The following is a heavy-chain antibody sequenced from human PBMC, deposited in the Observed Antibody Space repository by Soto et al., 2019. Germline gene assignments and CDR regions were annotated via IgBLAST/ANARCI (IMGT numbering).Heavy chain of an antibody. V-gene: IGHV3-23*01. CDR2: ISGSGGST. D-gene: IGHD3-22*01. J-gene: IGHJ4*02. CDR1: GFTFSSYA. Sequence: GSLRLSCAASGFTFSSYAMSWVRQAPGKGLEWVSAISGSGGSTYYADSVKGRFTISRDNSKNTLYLQMNSLRAEDTAVYYCAKVSGPQIVVVITSDYFDYWGQGTLVTVSS. CDR3: AKVSGPQIVVVITSDYFDY.